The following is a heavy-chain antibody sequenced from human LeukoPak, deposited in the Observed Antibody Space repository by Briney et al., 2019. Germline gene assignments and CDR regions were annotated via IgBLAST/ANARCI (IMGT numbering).Heavy chain of an antibody. CDR1: GYTFTSYG. D-gene: IGHD3-22*01. J-gene: IGHJ4*02. V-gene: IGHV1-18*01. Sequence: ASVKVSCKASGYTFTSYGISWVRQAPGQALEWMGWISAYNGNTNYAQKLQGRVTMTTDTSTSTAYMELRSLRSDDTAVYYCARGLNYYGSSGYSLFDYWGQGTLVTVSS. CDR3: ARGLNYYGSSGYSLFDY. CDR2: ISAYNGNT.